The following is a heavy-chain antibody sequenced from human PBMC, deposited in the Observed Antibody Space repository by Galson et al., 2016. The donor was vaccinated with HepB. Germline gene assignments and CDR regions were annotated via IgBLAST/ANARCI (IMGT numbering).Heavy chain of an antibody. D-gene: IGHD1-1*01. J-gene: IGHJ4*02. Sequence: SLRLSCAVSGFSFSDYAMSWVRQGPGKRLEWVSTISSDGDNKHYLDSVKGRFTVSRDNSTNTVYLQMNSLRADDTAVYYCGRTTYTSGDYWGQGTLVTVS. CDR2: ISSDGDNK. CDR3: GRTTYTSGDY. V-gene: IGHV3-23*01. CDR1: GFSFSDYA.